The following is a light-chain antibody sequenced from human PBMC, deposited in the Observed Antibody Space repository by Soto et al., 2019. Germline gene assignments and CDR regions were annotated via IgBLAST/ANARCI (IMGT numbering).Light chain of an antibody. J-gene: IGLJ1*01. CDR3: SSYTSSSTL. V-gene: IGLV2-14*01. CDR2: DVS. CDR1: SSDVGGYNY. Sequence: QSVLTQPASVSGSPGQSITISCTGTSSDVGGYNYVSWYQQHPGKAPKLMIYDVSNRPSGVSNRFSGSKSGNTASLTISGLQAEDEADYYCSSYTSSSTLFGTVTKVTVL.